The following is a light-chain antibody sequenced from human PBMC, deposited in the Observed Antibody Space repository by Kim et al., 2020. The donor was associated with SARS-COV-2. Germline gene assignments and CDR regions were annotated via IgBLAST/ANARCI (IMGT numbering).Light chain of an antibody. CDR2: AAS. CDR1: QGISYH. V-gene: IGKV1-27*01. Sequence: DIQMTQSPSSLSASVGDRVTITCRASQGISYHLAWYQQGPGKVPKLLIYAASALQSGVASRFNGSGSGTDFTLTINSLQPEDVATYYCQKYDGAPWTFGQGTKVDIK. CDR3: QKYDGAPWT. J-gene: IGKJ1*01.